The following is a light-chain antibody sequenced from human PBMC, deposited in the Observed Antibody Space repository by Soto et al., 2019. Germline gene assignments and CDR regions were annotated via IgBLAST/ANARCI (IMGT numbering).Light chain of an antibody. CDR3: QQYGSTPLA. J-gene: IGKJ4*02. Sequence: EIVLTQSPDTLSLSPGERATLSCRASQSVRNNYLAWYQQKPGQAPRFLIYDASSRATGTPDRFSGSGSGTDFTLTISRLEPEDFAVYYCQQYGSTPLAFGGGTKVDIE. CDR2: DAS. CDR1: QSVRNNY. V-gene: IGKV3-20*01.